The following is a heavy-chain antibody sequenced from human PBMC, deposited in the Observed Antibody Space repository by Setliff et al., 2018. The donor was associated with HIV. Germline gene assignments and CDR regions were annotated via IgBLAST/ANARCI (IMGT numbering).Heavy chain of an antibody. V-gene: IGHV3-23*01. CDR2: ISPSGGST. D-gene: IGHD5-18*01. Sequence: PGGSLRLSCAASGFIFGNFGLHWVRQAPGKGLEWVSAISPSGGSTYYADSVRGRFTISRDNSKNTLYLQMNSLRAEDTAVYYCAKTPEGYSYGPVFDYWGQGTLVTVSS. CDR1: GFIFGNFG. CDR3: AKTPEGYSYGPVFDY. J-gene: IGHJ4*02.